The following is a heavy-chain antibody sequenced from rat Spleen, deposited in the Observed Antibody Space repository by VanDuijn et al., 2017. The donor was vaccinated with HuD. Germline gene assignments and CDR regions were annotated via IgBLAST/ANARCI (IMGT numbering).Heavy chain of an antibody. CDR3: ARRVYYDVSYVTPFDY. CDR1: GFSFRNYG. V-gene: IGHV5-29*01. J-gene: IGHJ2*01. D-gene: IGHD1-12*03. Sequence: EVQLVKSGGGLVQPGRSMKLSCAASGFSFRNYGMAWVRQSPTKGMEWVASISYDGTATYYRDSVKGLFTIARDIAKSTLYLQMYSLRSEDTATYYCARRVYYDVSYVTPFDYWGQGVMVTVSS. CDR2: ISYDGTAT.